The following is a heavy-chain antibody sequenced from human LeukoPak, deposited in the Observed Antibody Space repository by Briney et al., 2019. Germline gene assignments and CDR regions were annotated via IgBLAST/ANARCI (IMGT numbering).Heavy chain of an antibody. Sequence: SETLSLTCTVSGGSISRYYWSWIRQPPGKGLEWIGYIYYSGSTNHNPSLKSRGTISVDTSKNQFSLKLSSVTAADTAVYYCARGTYFDYWGQGTLVPVSS. CDR1: GGSISRYY. J-gene: IGHJ4*02. CDR3: ARGTYFDY. V-gene: IGHV4-59*01. D-gene: IGHD3-10*01. CDR2: IYYSGST.